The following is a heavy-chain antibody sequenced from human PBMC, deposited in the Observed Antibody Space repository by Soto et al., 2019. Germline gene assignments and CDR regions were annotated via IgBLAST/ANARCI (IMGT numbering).Heavy chain of an antibody. CDR3: ARAPMSPL. CDR1: GFTVYNNY. D-gene: IGHD3-22*01. Sequence: EVQLVETGGGLIQPGGSLRLSCAASGFTVYNNYMNWLRQAPGKGLEWVSVTYSGGNTFYADSVRGRFTISRDSSKNTLYLQMNCVKDEDTAIYYCARAPMSPLWGQGTLVTVSS. V-gene: IGHV3-53*02. CDR2: TYSGGNT. J-gene: IGHJ4*02.